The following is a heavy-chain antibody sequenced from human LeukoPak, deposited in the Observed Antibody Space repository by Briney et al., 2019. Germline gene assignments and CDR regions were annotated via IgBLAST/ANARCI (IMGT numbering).Heavy chain of an antibody. Sequence: PSEALSLTCAVYGGPFSGYYWSWIRQPPGKGLEWIGESNQRGSSNYNPSLKSRVTISVDSSKKQISLKLRSVTAADTAVYYCARVYSEMVRGFYYYMDVWGKGTTVTVSS. CDR1: GGPFSGYY. J-gene: IGHJ6*03. CDR3: ARVYSEMVRGFYYYMDV. V-gene: IGHV4-34*01. D-gene: IGHD3-10*01. CDR2: SNQRGSS.